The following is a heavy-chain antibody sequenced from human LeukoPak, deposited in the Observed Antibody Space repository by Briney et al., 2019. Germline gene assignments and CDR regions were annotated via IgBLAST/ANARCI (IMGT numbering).Heavy chain of an antibody. J-gene: IGHJ4*02. CDR1: GGSISSYY. D-gene: IGHD3-10*01. Sequence: SETLSLTCTVSGGSISSYYWSWLRQPPGKGVEWVGYIYYSGSTNYNPSLKSRVTISVDTSKNQFSLKLSSVTAADTAVYYCARAEDTSVRGVPYIFDYWGQGTLVTVSS. V-gene: IGHV4-59*01. CDR3: ARAEDTSVRGVPYIFDY. CDR2: IYYSGST.